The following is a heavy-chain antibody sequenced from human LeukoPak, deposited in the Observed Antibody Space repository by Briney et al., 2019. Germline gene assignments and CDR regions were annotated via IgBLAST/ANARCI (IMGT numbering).Heavy chain of an antibody. CDR1: GFTVSSNY. CDR2: IYSGGST. CDR3: ARHYGSGSYDWFDP. D-gene: IGHD3-10*01. V-gene: IGHV3-53*04. Sequence: GGSLRLSCAASGFTVSSNYMSWVRQAPGKGLEWVSVIYSGGSTYYADSVKGRFTIPRHNSKNTLYLQMSSLRAEDTAVYYCARHYGSGSYDWFDPWGQGTLVTVSS. J-gene: IGHJ5*02.